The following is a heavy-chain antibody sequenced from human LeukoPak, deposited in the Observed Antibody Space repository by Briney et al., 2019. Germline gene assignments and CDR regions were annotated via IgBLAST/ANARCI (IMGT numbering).Heavy chain of an antibody. V-gene: IGHV3-74*01. CDR1: GFTFSSYW. CDR2: INSDGSST. J-gene: IGHJ5*02. D-gene: IGHD3-10*01. CDR3: ARASIRGSGSNRYNWFDP. Sequence: GGSLRLSCAASGFTFSSYWMHWVRQAPGKGLVWVSRINSDGSSTIYADSVKGRFTISRDNAKNTLYLQMNSLRAEDTAVYYCARASIRGSGSNRYNWFDPWGQGTLGTVSS.